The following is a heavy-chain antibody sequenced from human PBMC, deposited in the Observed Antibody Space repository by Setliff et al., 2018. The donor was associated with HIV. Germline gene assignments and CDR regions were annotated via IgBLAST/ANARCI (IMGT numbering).Heavy chain of an antibody. CDR3: ARHGYWNPDAFDI. Sequence: KTSETLSLTCSVSGGSISGYYWNWVRQPPGKGLEWMGYIYYSGSTDYNPALKRRVTISLDTSKNQFSLKLSSVTAADTAVYYCARHGYWNPDAFDIWGQGTMVTVSS. CDR2: IYYSGST. D-gene: IGHD1-1*01. CDR1: GGSISGYY. J-gene: IGHJ3*02. V-gene: IGHV4-59*01.